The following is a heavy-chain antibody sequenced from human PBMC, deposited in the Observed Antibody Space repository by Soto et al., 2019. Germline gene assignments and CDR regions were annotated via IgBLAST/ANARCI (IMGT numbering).Heavy chain of an antibody. Sequence: QVQLVQSGAEVKKPGASVKVSCKASGYTFTSYGISWVRQAPGQGLEWMGWISAYNGNTNYAQKLQGRVTMTTDTSTSTAYMELRSLRSDDTAVYYCARVGRPYYYVWDRSWFDPWGQGTLVTVSS. CDR3: ARVGRPYYYVWDRSWFDP. D-gene: IGHD3-16*01. V-gene: IGHV1-18*01. CDR1: GYTFTSYG. J-gene: IGHJ5*02. CDR2: ISAYNGNT.